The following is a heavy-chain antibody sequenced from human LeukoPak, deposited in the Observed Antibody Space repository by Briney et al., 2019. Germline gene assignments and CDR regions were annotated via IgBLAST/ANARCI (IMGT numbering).Heavy chain of an antibody. CDR3: ARATYYYGMDV. Sequence: GVSLRLSCAASGFTFSSYSMNWVRQAPGKGLEWVSSISSSSYIYYADPVKGRFTISRDNAKNSLYLQMNSLRAEDTAVYYCARATYYYGMDVWGQGTTVTVSS. CDR2: ISSSSYI. CDR1: GFTFSSYS. J-gene: IGHJ6*02. V-gene: IGHV3-21*01.